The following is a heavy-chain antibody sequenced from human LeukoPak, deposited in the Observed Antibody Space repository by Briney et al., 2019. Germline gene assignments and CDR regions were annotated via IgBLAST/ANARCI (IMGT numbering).Heavy chain of an antibody. V-gene: IGHV3-23*01. J-gene: IGHJ4*02. CDR3: AKDGGLWVSAHWGDS. D-gene: IGHD7-27*01. CDR2: ITTGDGNT. CDR1: GFTFSSYT. Sequence: PGGSLRLSCTASGFTFSSYTMTWVRQAPGKGLTWVSTITTGDGNTYYADSVKGRFTVSRDDSKNTLYLQMNSLRAEDTAVYYCAKDGGLWVSAHWGDSWGRGTLVTVSS.